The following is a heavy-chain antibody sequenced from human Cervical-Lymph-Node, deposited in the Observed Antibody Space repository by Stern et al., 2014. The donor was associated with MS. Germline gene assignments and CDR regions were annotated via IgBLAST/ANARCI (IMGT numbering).Heavy chain of an antibody. Sequence: QITLKESGPALVRPTETLTLTCTFSGFSLSASAMCVSWIRQPPGKALEWLGIIDWDDDKYYSPSLKTRLTISKDTSKNQVVLIMTNMDPVDTATYYCARTVFTTDGNHQAIDGMDVWGQGTTVTVSS. D-gene: IGHD1-14*01. J-gene: IGHJ6*01. CDR2: IDWDDDK. CDR3: ARTVFTTDGNHQAIDGMDV. V-gene: IGHV2-70*01. CDR1: GFSLSASAMC.